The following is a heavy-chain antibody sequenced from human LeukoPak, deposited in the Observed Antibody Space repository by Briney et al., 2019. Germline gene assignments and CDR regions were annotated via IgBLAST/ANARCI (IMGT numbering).Heavy chain of an antibody. J-gene: IGHJ4*02. CDR2: ITTSGGAK. CDR3: ARTRSSGYWPLDY. D-gene: IGHD3-22*01. Sequence: GGSLRLSCAASGFTFSSYSMNWVRQAPGKGLEWISYITTSGGAKNYADSVKGRFTISRDNAENSLYLQMSSLRAEDTAVYYCARTRSSGYWPLDYWGQGTLVTVSS. CDR1: GFTFSSYS. V-gene: IGHV3-48*01.